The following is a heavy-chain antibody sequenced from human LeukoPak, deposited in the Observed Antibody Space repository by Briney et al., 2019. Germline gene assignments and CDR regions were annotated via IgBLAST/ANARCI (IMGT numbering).Heavy chain of an antibody. J-gene: IGHJ6*03. V-gene: IGHV4-34*01. D-gene: IGHD1/OR15-1a*01. Sequence: SETLSLTCGVFGGSFGDYYWTWIRQPPGKGLEWIGQIDRRGSTTYNPSLKGRITISLDTPEKQLSLELNSVTAADTGVYYCARLAQGYTSWNTYYYYSYMDVWGKGTTVTISS. CDR3: ARLAQGYTSWNTYYYYSYMDV. CDR1: GGSFGDYY. CDR2: IDRRGST.